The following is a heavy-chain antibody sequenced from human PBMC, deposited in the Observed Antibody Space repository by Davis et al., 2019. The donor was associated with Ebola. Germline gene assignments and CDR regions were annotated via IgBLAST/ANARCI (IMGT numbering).Heavy chain of an antibody. V-gene: IGHV1-18*01. J-gene: IGHJ4*02. CDR3: AREDIREQWLVLDY. CDR2: ISAYNGNT. D-gene: IGHD6-19*01. CDR1: GYTFTSYG. Sequence: ASVKVSCKASGYTFTSYGISWVRQAPGQGLEWMGWISAYNGNTNYAQKLQGRVTMTTDTSTSTAYMELRSLRSDDTAVYYCAREDIREQWLVLDYWGQGTLVTVSS.